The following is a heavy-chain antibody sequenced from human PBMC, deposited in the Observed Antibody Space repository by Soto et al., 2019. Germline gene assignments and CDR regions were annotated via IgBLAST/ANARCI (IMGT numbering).Heavy chain of an antibody. V-gene: IGHV4-39*01. Sequence: SETLSLTCTVSGGSISSSSYYWGWIRQPPGKGPEWIGSIYYSGSTYYNPSLKSRVTISVDTSKNQFSLKLSSVTAADTAVYYCARPAAVAVPDAFDIWGQGTMVTVSS. CDR2: IYYSGST. J-gene: IGHJ3*02. D-gene: IGHD6-19*01. CDR1: GGSISSSSYY. CDR3: ARPAAVAVPDAFDI.